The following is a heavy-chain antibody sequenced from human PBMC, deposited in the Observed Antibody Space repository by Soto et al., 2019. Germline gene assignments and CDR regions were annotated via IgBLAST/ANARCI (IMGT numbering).Heavy chain of an antibody. D-gene: IGHD6-6*01. Sequence: QLQLQESGSGLVKPSQTLSLTCAVSGGSISSGGYSWSWIRQPPGKGLEWIGYIYHSGSTYYNPSLQSRAPITVDRSKNQFSLKLCTVTAADTAVDTCAGGRTARPLAYWGQGTLVAVSS. CDR1: GGSISSGGYS. CDR2: IYHSGST. J-gene: IGHJ4*02. CDR3: AGGRTARPLAY. V-gene: IGHV4-30-2*01.